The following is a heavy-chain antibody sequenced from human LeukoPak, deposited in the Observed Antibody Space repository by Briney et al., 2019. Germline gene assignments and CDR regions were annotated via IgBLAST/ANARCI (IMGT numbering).Heavy chain of an antibody. J-gene: IGHJ4*02. CDR3: AKGRFLEWSFDY. V-gene: IGHV3-30*02. CDR1: GFTFSSYG. CDR2: IRYDGSNK. Sequence: GGSLRLSCAASGFTFSSYGMHWVRQAPGKGLEWVAFIRYDGSNKYYADSVKGRFNIYRDNSENTLYLQVNSVRAEDTAVYYCAKGRFLEWSFDYWGQGTLVTVSS. D-gene: IGHD3-3*01.